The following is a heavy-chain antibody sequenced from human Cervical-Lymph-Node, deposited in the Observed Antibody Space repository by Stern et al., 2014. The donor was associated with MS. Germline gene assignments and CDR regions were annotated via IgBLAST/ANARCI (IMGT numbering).Heavy chain of an antibody. CDR2: INTNTGVP. Sequence: QVQLVQSGSELKKPGASVKVSCKTSGYTFTDYGINWVRPAPGQGLEWMGWINTNTGVPTYAQAFTGRFLFSFDTSVSTAYLHISSLKADDTAVYYCARLRVGDITRDYWGQGTLVTVS. D-gene: IGHD1-26*01. CDR1: GYTFTDYG. V-gene: IGHV7-4-1*02. J-gene: IGHJ4*02. CDR3: ARLRVGDITRDY.